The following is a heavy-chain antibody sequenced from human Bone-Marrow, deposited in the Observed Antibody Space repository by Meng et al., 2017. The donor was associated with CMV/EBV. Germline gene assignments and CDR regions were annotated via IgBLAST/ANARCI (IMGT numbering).Heavy chain of an antibody. D-gene: IGHD2-2*02. CDR1: GGSFSGYY. J-gene: IGHJ6*02. CDR2: INHSGST. V-gene: IGHV4-34*01. Sequence: SETLSLTCAVYGGSFSGYYWSWIRQPPGKGLEWIGEINHSGSTNYNPSLKSRVTISVDTSKNQFSLKLSSVTAADTAVYYCARGYCSSTSCYRPYYYYYGMDVWGQGTTVTVSS. CDR3: ARGYCSSTSCYRPYYYYYGMDV.